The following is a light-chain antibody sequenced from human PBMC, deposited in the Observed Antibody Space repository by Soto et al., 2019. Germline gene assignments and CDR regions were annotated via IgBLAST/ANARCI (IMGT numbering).Light chain of an antibody. CDR2: VAS. Sequence: QMTQSPSTLSASVGDRVTITCRASQSISDWLAWFQLKPGKAPKLLVYVASTLQSGVPSRFSGSGSGTEFTLTISSLQPDDFATYYCQQYNSYSFGQGTKVDIK. V-gene: IGKV1-5*01. CDR1: QSISDW. J-gene: IGKJ1*01. CDR3: QQYNSYS.